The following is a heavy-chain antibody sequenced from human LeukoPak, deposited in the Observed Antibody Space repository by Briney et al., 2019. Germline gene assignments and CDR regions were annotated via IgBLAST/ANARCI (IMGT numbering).Heavy chain of an antibody. CDR3: ARRGLWGLW. Sequence: SETLSLTCTVSGGSISSSSYYWGWIRQPPGKGLEWIGSIYYSGSTYYNPSLRSRVTISVDTSKNQFSLKLSSVTAADTAVYYCARRGLWGLWGGQGTLVTVSS. D-gene: IGHD2/OR15-2a*01. J-gene: IGHJ4*02. CDR2: IYYSGST. CDR1: GGSISSSSYY. V-gene: IGHV4-39*07.